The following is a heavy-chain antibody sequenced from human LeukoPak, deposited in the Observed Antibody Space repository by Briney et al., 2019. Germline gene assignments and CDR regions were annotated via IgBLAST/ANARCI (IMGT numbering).Heavy chain of an antibody. CDR3: ARHHDGGPKLRLDF. D-gene: IGHD2-15*01. Sequence: SETLSLTCRVSGASVSNYYWSWIRQSPGKGLEWIGFFHYSGSTNYNPSLNSRVTTSIDTSMNQLSLALVSVTAADTAVYFCARHHDGGPKLRLDFWGLGVLVTVSS. CDR1: GASVSNYY. J-gene: IGHJ4*02. V-gene: IGHV4-59*08. CDR2: FHYSGST.